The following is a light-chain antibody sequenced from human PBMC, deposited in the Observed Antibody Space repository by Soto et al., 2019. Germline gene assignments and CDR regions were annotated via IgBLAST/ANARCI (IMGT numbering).Light chain of an antibody. Sequence: HSVLTQPPSICGAPGQRVTISYTGSSSNIGAGSDVHWYHQLPGTAPKLLIYGNTNRPSGVPDRFSGSKSGTSASLAIAGLQTEDEGDYYCQTYDSSLSGLYVFGTGTKVTVL. CDR2: GNT. J-gene: IGLJ1*01. V-gene: IGLV1-40*01. CDR1: SSNIGAGSD. CDR3: QTYDSSLSGLYV.